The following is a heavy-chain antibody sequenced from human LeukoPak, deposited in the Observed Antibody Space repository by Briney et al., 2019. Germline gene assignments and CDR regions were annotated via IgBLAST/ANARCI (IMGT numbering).Heavy chain of an antibody. CDR2: ITSDGGST. V-gene: IGHV3-74*01. D-gene: IGHD1-14*01. CDR3: SRDQDGAGGTIDY. J-gene: IGHJ4*01. CDR1: GYTFSRNA. Sequence: SCKASGYTFSRNAMHWVRQAPGKGLVWVSRITSDGGSTTYADSVKGRFTISRDNAKNTLYLQMNSLRAEDTAVYYCSRDQDGAGGTIDYWGHGTLVTVSS.